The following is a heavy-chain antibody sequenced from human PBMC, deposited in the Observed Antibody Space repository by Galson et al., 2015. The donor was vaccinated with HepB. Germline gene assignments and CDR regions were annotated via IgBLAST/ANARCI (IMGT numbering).Heavy chain of an antibody. CDR3: ARAPSYGDYKRSWFDP. CDR2: INPNSGGT. J-gene: IGHJ5*02. D-gene: IGHD4-17*01. V-gene: IGHV1-2*06. CDR1: GYTFTGYY. Sequence: SVKVSCKASGYTFTGYYMHWVRQAPGQGLEWMGRINPNSGGTNYAQKFQGRVTMTRDTSISTAYMELSRLRSDDTAVYYCARAPSYGDYKRSWFDPWGQGTLVTVSS.